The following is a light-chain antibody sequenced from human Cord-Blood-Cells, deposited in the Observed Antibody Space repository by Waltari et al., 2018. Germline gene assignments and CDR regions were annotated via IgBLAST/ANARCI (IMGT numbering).Light chain of an antibody. CDR3: SSYTSSSTLDV. CDR2: DVR. CDR1: SSDVGGYHY. Sequence: QSALNQPASVSGSPGQSITISCTGTSSDVGGYHYVSWYQHPPGKAPKLMIYDVRNRASGFSNRFSGSKSGNTASLTISRLQAEDEADYYCSSYTSSSTLDVFGTGTKVTVL. V-gene: IGLV2-14*03. J-gene: IGLJ1*01.